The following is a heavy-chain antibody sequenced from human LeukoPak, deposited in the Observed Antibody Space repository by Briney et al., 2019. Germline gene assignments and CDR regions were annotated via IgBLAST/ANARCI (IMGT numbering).Heavy chain of an antibody. CDR1: GGSISSGGYY. CDR2: IYHSGST. J-gene: IGHJ3*02. Sequence: SETLSLTCTVSGGSISSGGYYWSWIRQPPRKGLEWIGYIYHSGSTYYNPPLKSRVTISVDTSKNQFSLKLSSVTAADTAVYYCARARYSDSSSWYAKDAFDIWGQGTMVTVSS. D-gene: IGHD6-13*01. V-gene: IGHV4-30-2*01. CDR3: ARARYSDSSSWYAKDAFDI.